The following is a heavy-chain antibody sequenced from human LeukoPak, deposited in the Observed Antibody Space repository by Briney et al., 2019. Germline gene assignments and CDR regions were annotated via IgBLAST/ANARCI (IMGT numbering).Heavy chain of an antibody. CDR3: ASQGGPGYSSSWYRGSWFDP. CDR2: IYHSGST. J-gene: IGHJ5*02. V-gene: IGHV4-38-2*02. Sequence: SETLSLTCTVSGYSISSGYYWGWIRQPPGKGLEWIGSIYHSGSTYYNPSLKSRVTISVDTSKNQFSLKLSSVTAADTAVYYCASQGGPGYSSSWYRGSWFDPWGQGTLVTVSS. D-gene: IGHD6-13*01. CDR1: GYSISSGYY.